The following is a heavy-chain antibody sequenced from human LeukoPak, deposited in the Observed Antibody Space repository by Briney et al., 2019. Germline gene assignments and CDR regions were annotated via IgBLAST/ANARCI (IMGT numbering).Heavy chain of an antibody. V-gene: IGHV3-23*01. J-gene: IGHJ4*02. CDR1: GFTFSSYA. Sequence: GGSLRLSCAASGFTFSSYAMSWVRQAPGKGLEWVSAISGSGGSTYYADSVKGRFTISRDNSKNTLYLQMNSLRAEDTAVYYCARDGRGPAAAMPDYWGQGTLVTVSS. D-gene: IGHD2-2*01. CDR2: ISGSGGST. CDR3: ARDGRGPAAAMPDY.